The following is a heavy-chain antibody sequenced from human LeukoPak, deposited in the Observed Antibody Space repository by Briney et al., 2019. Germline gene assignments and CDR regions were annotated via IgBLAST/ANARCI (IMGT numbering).Heavy chain of an antibody. J-gene: IGHJ4*02. CDR2: IYHSGST. V-gene: IGHV4-30-2*01. D-gene: IGHD3-3*01. Sequence: WIGYIYHSGSTYYNPSLKSRVTISVDRSKNQFSLKLSSVTAADTAVYYCARETIFGVVDYWGQGTLVTVSS. CDR3: ARETIFGVVDY.